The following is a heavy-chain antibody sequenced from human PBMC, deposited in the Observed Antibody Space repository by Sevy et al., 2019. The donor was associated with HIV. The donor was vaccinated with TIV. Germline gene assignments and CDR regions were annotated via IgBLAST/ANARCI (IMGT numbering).Heavy chain of an antibody. CDR2: INPNSGGT. Sequence: ASVKVSCKASGYTFTGYYMHWVRQAPGQGLEWMGWINPNSGGTNYAQRFQGTVTMTRDTSISTAYMELSRLRSDDTAVYYCATEKSYYYDISGYSSVAFDIWGQGTMVTVSS. J-gene: IGHJ3*02. V-gene: IGHV1-2*02. CDR3: ATEKSYYYDISGYSSVAFDI. D-gene: IGHD3-22*01. CDR1: GYTFTGYY.